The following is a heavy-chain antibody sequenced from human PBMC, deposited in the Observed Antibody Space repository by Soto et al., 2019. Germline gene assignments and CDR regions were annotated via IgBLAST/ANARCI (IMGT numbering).Heavy chain of an antibody. CDR1: GGTFSSYA. Sequence: ASVKVSCKASGGTFSSYAISWVRQAPGQELEWMGGIIPIFGTANYAQKFQGRVKITADKSTSTAYMELSSVRSEDTAVYYCARRLRYNCSALLSYYYGMDVWGQGTTVTISS. CDR2: IIPIFGTA. CDR3: ARRLRYNCSALLSYYYGMDV. J-gene: IGHJ6*02. D-gene: IGHD1-20*01. V-gene: IGHV1-69*06.